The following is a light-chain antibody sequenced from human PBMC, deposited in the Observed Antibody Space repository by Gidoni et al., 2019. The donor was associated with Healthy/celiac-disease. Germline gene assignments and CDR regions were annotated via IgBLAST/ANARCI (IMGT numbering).Light chain of an antibody. CDR1: SSDVGGYNY. V-gene: IGLV2-8*01. Sequence: QSALTQPPSASGSPGQSVTISCTGTSSDVGGYNYVSWYQQHPGKAPKLMIYEVSKRPSGVPDRFSGSKSGNTASLTVSGLQAEDEADYYCSSYAGGSNAGVIFGGGTKLTVL. CDR3: SSYAGGSNAGVI. CDR2: EVS. J-gene: IGLJ2*01.